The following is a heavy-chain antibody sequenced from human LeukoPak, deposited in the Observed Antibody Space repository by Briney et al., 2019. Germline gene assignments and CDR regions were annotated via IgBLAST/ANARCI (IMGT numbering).Heavy chain of an antibody. J-gene: IGHJ4*02. CDR3: ARGGNYDYKFDC. Sequence: GGSLRLSCAASGFTFSSYAMSWVRQAPGKGLEWVSAISGSGGSTYYADSVKGRFTISRDNSKNTLYLQMNSLRDEDTAVYYCARGGNYDYKFDCWGQGTLVTVSS. D-gene: IGHD5-12*01. CDR2: ISGSGGST. CDR1: GFTFSSYA. V-gene: IGHV3-23*01.